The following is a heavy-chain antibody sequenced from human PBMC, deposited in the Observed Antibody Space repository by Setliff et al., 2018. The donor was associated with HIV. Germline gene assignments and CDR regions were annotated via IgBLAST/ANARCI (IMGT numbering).Heavy chain of an antibody. D-gene: IGHD2-15*01. Sequence: PSETLSLTCTVSGDSIGYYYWSWIRQPAGRGLEWMGRIHTSGSTNYNPSLTSRVTLSVDTSKNQFSLKLTSLSAADTAVYYCARDRIEVVVDGPHDVFDVWGRGTTVTVSS. CDR2: IHTSGST. CDR1: GDSIGYYY. V-gene: IGHV4-4*07. J-gene: IGHJ3*01. CDR3: ARDRIEVVVDGPHDVFDV.